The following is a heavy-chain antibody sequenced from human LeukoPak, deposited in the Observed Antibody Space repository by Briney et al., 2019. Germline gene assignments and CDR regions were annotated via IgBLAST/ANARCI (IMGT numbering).Heavy chain of an antibody. CDR3: ARNVRSGFFTN. Sequence: TSETLSLTCTVSGHSIINTYYWRWIRQSPGKGLEWSGSNHNRGNRFESWSTHYNPSLRSRVTVSADTSKYHFTLTFRSATAAETAVLFWARNVRSGFFTNWGGGTLVTVSS. J-gene: IGHJ1*01. D-gene: IGHD3-10*01. V-gene: IGHV4-38-2*02. CDR1: GHSIINTYY. CDR2: NHNRGNRFESWST.